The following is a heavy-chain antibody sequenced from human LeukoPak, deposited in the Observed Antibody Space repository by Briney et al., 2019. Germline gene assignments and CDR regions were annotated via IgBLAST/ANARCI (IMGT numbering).Heavy chain of an antibody. CDR1: GYTFTGYY. Sequence: ASVKVSCKASGYTFTGYYMHWVRQAPGQGLEWMGWINPNSGGTNYAQKFQGRVTTTRDTSISTAYMELSRLRSDDTAVYYCARGISYYDSSGYYGNWGQGTLVTVSS. CDR3: ARGISYYDSSGYYGN. CDR2: INPNSGGT. J-gene: IGHJ4*02. V-gene: IGHV1-2*02. D-gene: IGHD3-22*01.